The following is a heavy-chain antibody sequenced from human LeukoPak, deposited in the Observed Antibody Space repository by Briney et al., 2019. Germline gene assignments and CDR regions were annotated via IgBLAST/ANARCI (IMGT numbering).Heavy chain of an antibody. CDR2: INPSGIT. J-gene: IGHJ3*02. V-gene: IGHV4-34*01. D-gene: IGHD3-10*01. CDR3: ARGRFKFVARNAFDI. CDR1: GESFSDYY. Sequence: PSGTLSLTCGVYGESFSDYYYNWIRQPPGKGLEWIGEINPSGITNYNPSLKSRITVSVDTSKKHFSLKLSSVTAADTAVYYCARGRFKFVARNAFDIWGQGTMVTVSS.